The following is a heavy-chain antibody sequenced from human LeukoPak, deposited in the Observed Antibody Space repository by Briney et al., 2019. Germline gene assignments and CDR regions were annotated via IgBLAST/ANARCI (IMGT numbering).Heavy chain of an antibody. Sequence: SETLSLTCTVSSGSINSDSHYWGWIRQSPGKGLEWIGSIYYSGSTYYNPSLKSRVTISVDTSKNQFSLKLSSVTAADTAVYYCARHGNIVVLPDASKAFDIWGQGTMVTVSS. CDR2: IYYSGST. J-gene: IGHJ3*02. V-gene: IGHV4-39*01. CDR1: SGSINSDSHY. D-gene: IGHD2-2*01. CDR3: ARHGNIVVLPDASKAFDI.